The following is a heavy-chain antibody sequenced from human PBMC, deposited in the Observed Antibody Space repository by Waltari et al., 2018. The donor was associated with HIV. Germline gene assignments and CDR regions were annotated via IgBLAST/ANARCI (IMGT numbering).Heavy chain of an antibody. Sequence: QLQLQESGPGLVKPSETLSLTCIVSGGSIRSSNYYWGWIRQPPGKGLEWIGSINYSGRTYYNPSLRRRGTISVDTAKNQFSLKLSAVTAADTAVYYCARGTGTTETYYYGMDVWGQGTTVTVSS. J-gene: IGHJ6*02. CDR2: INYSGRT. D-gene: IGHD1-7*01. CDR1: GGSIRSSNYY. V-gene: IGHV4-39*01. CDR3: ARGTGTTETYYYGMDV.